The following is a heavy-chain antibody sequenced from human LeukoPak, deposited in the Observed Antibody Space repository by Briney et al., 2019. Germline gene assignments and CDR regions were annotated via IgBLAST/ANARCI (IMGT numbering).Heavy chain of an antibody. CDR1: GGSISSYY. Sequence: PSETLSLTCTVSGGSISSYYWSWIRQPPGKGLEWIGYIYYSGSTNYNPSLKSRVTISVDTSKNQFSLKLSSVTAADTAVYYCARGVQFLEWLPFFDYWGQGTLVTVSS. J-gene: IGHJ4*02. CDR3: ARGVQFLEWLPFFDY. V-gene: IGHV4-59*01. CDR2: IYYSGST. D-gene: IGHD3-3*01.